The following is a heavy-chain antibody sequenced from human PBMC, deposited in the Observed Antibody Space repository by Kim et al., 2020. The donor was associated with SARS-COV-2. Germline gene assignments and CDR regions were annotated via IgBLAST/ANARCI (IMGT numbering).Heavy chain of an antibody. D-gene: IGHD5-18*01. CDR1: GYTFTSYD. Sequence: ASVKVSCKASGYTFTSYDINWVRQATGQGLEWMGWMNPNSGNTGYAQKFQGRVTMTRNTSISTAYMELSSLRSEDTAVYYCARIKRTAMAIYGMDVWGQGTTVTVSS. CDR3: ARIKRTAMAIYGMDV. CDR2: MNPNSGNT. J-gene: IGHJ6*02. V-gene: IGHV1-8*01.